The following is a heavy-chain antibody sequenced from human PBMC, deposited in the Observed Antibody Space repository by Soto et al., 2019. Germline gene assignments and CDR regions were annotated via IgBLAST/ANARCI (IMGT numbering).Heavy chain of an antibody. J-gene: IGHJ5*02. CDR2: ISQVGRA. CDR1: GDSFSGYF. Sequence: SETLSLTCDVSGDSFSGYFCNWLRQPPGKGLEWIGEISQVGRASYNPSLETRVTISVDTSKTQFSLNLTSVTDADTAVYYCASGLGWFDPCGQGTLVTVSS. CDR3: ASGLGWFDP. V-gene: IGHV4-34*01.